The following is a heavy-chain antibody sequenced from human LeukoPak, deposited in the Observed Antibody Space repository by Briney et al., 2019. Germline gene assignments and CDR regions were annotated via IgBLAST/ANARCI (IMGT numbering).Heavy chain of an antibody. CDR2: IYYSGST. CDR1: GCTISSGGYY. V-gene: IGHV4-31*03. CDR3: ARDSRYYDSSGLDY. D-gene: IGHD3-22*01. Sequence: SETLSLTCTVSGCTISSGGYYWIWIRQHPGKGLEWIRYIYYSGSTYYNPSHKSRVTISVNTSKNQFSLKLSSVTAADTAVYYCARDSRYYDSSGLDYWGQGTLVTVSS. J-gene: IGHJ4*02.